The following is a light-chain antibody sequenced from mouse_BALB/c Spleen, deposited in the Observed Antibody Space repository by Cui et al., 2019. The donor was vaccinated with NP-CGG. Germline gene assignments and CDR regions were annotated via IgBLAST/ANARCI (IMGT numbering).Light chain of an antibody. CDR2: GTN. Sequence: QAVVTQESALTTSPGETVTLTCRSSTGTVTTSNYANWVQEKSDHLFTGLIGGTNNRVPVAPARFSGSLIGDKAALTITGAQTEDEAIYFCALWYSNHWVFGGGTKLTVL. J-gene: IGLJ1*01. CDR3: ALWYSNHWV. V-gene: IGLV1*01. CDR1: TGTVTTSNY.